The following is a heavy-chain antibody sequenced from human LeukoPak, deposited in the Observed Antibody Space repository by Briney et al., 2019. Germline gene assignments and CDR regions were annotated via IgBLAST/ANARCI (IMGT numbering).Heavy chain of an antibody. D-gene: IGHD3-10*01. CDR3: ASYLWFGESYYFDY. Sequence: SETLSLTCAVYGGSFSGYYWSWIRQPPGKGLEWIGEINHSGSTNYNPSLKSRVTISVGTSKNQFSLKLSSVTAADTAVYYCASYLWFGESYYFDYWGQGTLVTVSS. V-gene: IGHV4-34*01. J-gene: IGHJ4*02. CDR1: GGSFSGYY. CDR2: INHSGST.